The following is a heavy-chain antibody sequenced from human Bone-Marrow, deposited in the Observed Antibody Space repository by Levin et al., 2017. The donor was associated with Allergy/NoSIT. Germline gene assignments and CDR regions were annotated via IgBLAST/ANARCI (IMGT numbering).Heavy chain of an antibody. J-gene: IGHJ6*02. D-gene: IGHD3-3*01. CDR3: ARASVAAYYDVWGGQTLNGMDV. V-gene: IGHV1-18*01. CDR2: SNTFNTHT. Sequence: PGESLKISCKASGYTFTSYAISWVRQAPGQGLEWMGWSNTFNTHTNYAPKVQGRVTMTTDATRDTAYMELTRLTSDDTAVYYCARASVAAYYDVWGGQTLNGMDVWGQGTTLIVSS. CDR1: GYTFTSYA.